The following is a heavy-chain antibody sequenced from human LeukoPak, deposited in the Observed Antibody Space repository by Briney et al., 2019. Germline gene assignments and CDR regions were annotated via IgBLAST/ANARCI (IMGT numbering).Heavy chain of an antibody. Sequence: ASVKVSCKASGYTFTGYYMHWVRQAPGQGLEWMGWINPNSGGTNYAQKFQGRVTMTRDTSISTAYMELSRLRSDDTAVYYCARELTGIVVVPAAIPWFDPWGQGTLVTVSS. CDR1: GYTFTGYY. V-gene: IGHV1-2*02. CDR2: INPNSGGT. J-gene: IGHJ5*02. D-gene: IGHD2-2*01. CDR3: ARELTGIVVVPAAIPWFDP.